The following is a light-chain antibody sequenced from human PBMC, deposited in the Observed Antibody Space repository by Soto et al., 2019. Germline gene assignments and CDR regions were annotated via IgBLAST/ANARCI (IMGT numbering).Light chain of an antibody. V-gene: IGLV3-21*02. CDR3: QVRDSNNDHMV. Sequence: SYELTQPPSVSVAPGQTARITCGGTNIGSKSVHWHQQRPGQAPLVVIYDDTDRPSGIPERFSGANSENTATLTITRVEAGDEADYYCQVRDSNNDHMVFGGGTKLTVL. CDR1: NIGSKS. J-gene: IGLJ3*02. CDR2: DDT.